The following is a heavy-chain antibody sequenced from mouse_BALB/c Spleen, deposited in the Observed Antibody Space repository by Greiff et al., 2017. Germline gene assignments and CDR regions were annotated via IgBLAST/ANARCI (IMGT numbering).Heavy chain of an antibody. J-gene: IGHJ3*01. CDR1: GFTFSDYY. CDR2: ISDGGSYT. D-gene: IGHD2-14*01. Sequence: EVHLVESGGGLVKPGGSLKLSCAASGFTFSDYYMYWVRQTPEKRLEWVATISDGGSYTYYPDSVKGRFTISRDNAKNNLYLQMSSLKSEDTAMYYCARCGRYDAAWFAYWGQGTLVTVSA. V-gene: IGHV5-4*02. CDR3: ARCGRYDAAWFAY.